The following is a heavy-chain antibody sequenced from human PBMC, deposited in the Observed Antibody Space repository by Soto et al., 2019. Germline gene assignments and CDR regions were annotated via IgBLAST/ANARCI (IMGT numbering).Heavy chain of an antibody. Sequence: SETLSLTCAVYGGSFSGYYWSWIRQPPGKGLEWIGEINHSGSTNYNPSLKSRVTISVDTSKNQFSLKLSSVTAADTAVYYCARGVRIELLRFLEWLPHIDYWGQGTLVTVSS. CDR1: GGSFSGYY. CDR3: ARGVRIELLRFLEWLPHIDY. CDR2: INHSGST. V-gene: IGHV4-34*01. J-gene: IGHJ4*02. D-gene: IGHD3-3*01.